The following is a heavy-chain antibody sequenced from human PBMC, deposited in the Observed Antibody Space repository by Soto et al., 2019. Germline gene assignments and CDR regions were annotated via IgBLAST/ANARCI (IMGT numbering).Heavy chain of an antibody. CDR3: TSAYYYGSGSYLHSFPRDYYYYYGMDV. CDR2: IRSKANSYAT. V-gene: IGHV3-73*01. CDR1: GFTFSGSA. Sequence: GGSLRLSCAASGFTFSGSAMHWVRQASGKGLEWVGRIRSKANSYATAYAASVKGRFTISRDDSKNTADLQMNGLKTEDTAVYYCTSAYYYGSGSYLHSFPRDYYYYYGMDVWGQGTTVTVSS. J-gene: IGHJ6*02. D-gene: IGHD3-10*01.